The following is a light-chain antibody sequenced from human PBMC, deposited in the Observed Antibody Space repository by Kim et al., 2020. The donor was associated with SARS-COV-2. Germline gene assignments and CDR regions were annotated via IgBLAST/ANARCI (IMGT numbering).Light chain of an antibody. Sequence: DIVMTQSPDFLAVSLGERATINCKSSQSVLYTSNNKNYLAWYQQKPGQPPKLLISWASIRESGVPDRFSGGGSGTDFTLTISSLEPEDFAVYYCQHYGTSPITFGQGTRLEIK. J-gene: IGKJ5*01. CDR2: WAS. CDR3: QHYGTSPIT. CDR1: QSVLYTSNNKNY. V-gene: IGKV4-1*01.